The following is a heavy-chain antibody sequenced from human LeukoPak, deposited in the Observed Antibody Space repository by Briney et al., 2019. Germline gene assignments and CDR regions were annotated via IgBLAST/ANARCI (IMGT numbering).Heavy chain of an antibody. CDR1: GDIVSNNIAA. V-gene: IGHV6-1*01. CDR3: ARDNADIVVVAATGFWFDP. D-gene: IGHD2-21*02. CDR2: TYYRSTLSS. J-gene: IGHJ5*02. Sequence: SQTLSLTCVVSGDIVSNNIAAWNWIRQSRSRGLEWLGRTYYRSTLSSDYRPSVKGPAYITADPSKNQFSLDLYSVTSEDTAMYFCARDNADIVVVAATGFWFDPWGQGILVTVSS.